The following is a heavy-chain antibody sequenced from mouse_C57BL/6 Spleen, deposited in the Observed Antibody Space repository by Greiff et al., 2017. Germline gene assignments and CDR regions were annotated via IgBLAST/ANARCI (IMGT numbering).Heavy chain of an antibody. CDR2: IHPNSGST. CDR3: AIYYSNLFYAMDY. CDR1: GYTFTSYW. J-gene: IGHJ4*01. V-gene: IGHV1-64*01. D-gene: IGHD2-5*01. Sequence: VQLQQPGAELVKPGASVKLSCKASGYTFTSYWMHWVKQRPGQGLEWIGMIHPNSGSTNYNEKFKSKATLTVDKSSSTAYMQLSSLTSEDSAVYYCAIYYSNLFYAMDYWGQGTSVTVSS.